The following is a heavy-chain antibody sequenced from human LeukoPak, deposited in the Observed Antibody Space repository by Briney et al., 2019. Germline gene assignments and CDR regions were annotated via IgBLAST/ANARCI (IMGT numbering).Heavy chain of an antibody. J-gene: IGHJ5*02. Sequence: TTGGSLRLSCAASGFTFSNAWMSWVRQAPGKGLEWVGRIKSKTDGGTTDYAAPVKGRFTISRDDSKNTLYLQMNSLKTEDTAVYYCTTDYCSGGSCYGYNWFDPWGQGTLVTVSS. CDR3: TTDYCSGGSCYGYNWFDP. CDR1: GFTFSNAW. V-gene: IGHV3-15*01. CDR2: IKSKTDGGTT. D-gene: IGHD2-15*01.